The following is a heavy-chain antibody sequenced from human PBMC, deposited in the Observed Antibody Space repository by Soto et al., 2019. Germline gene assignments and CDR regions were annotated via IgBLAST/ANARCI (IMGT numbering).Heavy chain of an antibody. V-gene: IGHV3-21*01. CDR3: SSAISHYYGSGSSRLLDY. CDR1: GFTFSNYW. D-gene: IGHD3-10*01. J-gene: IGHJ4*02. CDR2: ISSSSSYI. Sequence: GSLRLSCAASGFTFSNYWMHWVRQAPGKGPVWVSSISSSSSYIYYADSVKGRFTISRDNAKNSLYLQMNSLRAEDTAVYYCSSAISHYYGSGSSRLLDYWGQGTLVTVSS.